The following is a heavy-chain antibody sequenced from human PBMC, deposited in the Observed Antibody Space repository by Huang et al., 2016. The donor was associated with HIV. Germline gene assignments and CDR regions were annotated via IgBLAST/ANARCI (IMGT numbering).Heavy chain of an antibody. CDR3: ARGISRSVHNYYYMDV. Sequence: QVQLVQSGSVLKEPGASVKVSCKASGYTFTGYPLTWVRQAPGQGLECVGWISTITGAPTYAQAFTGRLVLSLDTSVSTSYLQISSLKPEDTATYFCARGISRSVHNYYYMDVWGKGTTVTVSS. CDR2: ISTITGAP. V-gene: IGHV7-4-1*02. D-gene: IGHD6-19*01. J-gene: IGHJ6*03. CDR1: GYTFTGYP.